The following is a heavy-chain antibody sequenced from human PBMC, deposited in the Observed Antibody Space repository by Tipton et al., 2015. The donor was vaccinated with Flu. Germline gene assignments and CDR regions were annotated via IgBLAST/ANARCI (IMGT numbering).Heavy chain of an antibody. CDR1: GGSINSRDCY. CDR3: ARVRYDNGRWATDV. Sequence: GLVKPSETLSLTCAVSGGSINSRDCYWNWIRQHPGMGLEWIGYIYHSGTTYYISSLKSRLTLSVDTSKNQFSLKLNSVTAADTAVYYCARVRYDNGRWATDVWGQGTTVTVSS. J-gene: IGHJ6*02. D-gene: IGHD3-10*01. CDR2: IYHSGTT. V-gene: IGHV4-31*11.